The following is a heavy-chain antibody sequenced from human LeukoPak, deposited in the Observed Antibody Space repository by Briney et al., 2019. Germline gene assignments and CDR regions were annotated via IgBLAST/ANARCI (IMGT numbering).Heavy chain of an antibody. Sequence: GGSLRLSCAASGFTFSSYWMSWVRQAPGKGLEWVANIKQDGSEKYYVDSVKGRFTISRDNAKNTLYLQMNSLRAEDTAVYYCARTGTAMVSAFDIWGQGTMVTVSS. J-gene: IGHJ3*02. D-gene: IGHD5-18*01. CDR1: GFTFSSYW. CDR2: IKQDGSEK. CDR3: ARTGTAMVSAFDI. V-gene: IGHV3-7*01.